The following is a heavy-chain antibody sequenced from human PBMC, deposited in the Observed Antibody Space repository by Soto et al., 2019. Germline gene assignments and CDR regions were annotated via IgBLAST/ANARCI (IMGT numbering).Heavy chain of an antibody. D-gene: IGHD2-15*01. CDR1: GFTVSNNY. J-gene: IGHJ4*02. CDR2: ISNTGST. Sequence: GSLRLSCVASGFTVSNNYMSWVRQAPGRGLEWVSAISNTGSTYYAGSVKGRSTISRDSSTNTLYLEVNSLRADDTAVYYCAKVNVVVVAATFEYEYYFDYWGQGTLVTVSS. CDR3: AKVNVVVVAATFEYEYYFDY. V-gene: IGHV3-53*01.